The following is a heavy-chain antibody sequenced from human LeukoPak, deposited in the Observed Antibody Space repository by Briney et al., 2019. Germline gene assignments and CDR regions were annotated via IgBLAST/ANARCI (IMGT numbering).Heavy chain of an antibody. J-gene: IGHJ3*02. D-gene: IGHD2-2*01. V-gene: IGHV3-48*04. CDR1: GFTFSTYS. CDR2: ISSSGSTI. Sequence: HAGGPLRLSCAASGFTFSTYSMNWVRQAPGKGLEWVSYISSSGSTIYYADSVKGRFTISRDNAKNSLYLQMNSLRAEDTAVYYCARVVRLHCSSTSCYDGAFDIWGQGTMVTVSS. CDR3: ARVVRLHCSSTSCYDGAFDI.